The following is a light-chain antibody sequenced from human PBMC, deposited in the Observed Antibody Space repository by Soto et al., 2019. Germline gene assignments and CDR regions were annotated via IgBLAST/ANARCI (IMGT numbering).Light chain of an antibody. CDR3: QQTYNTPLT. V-gene: IGKV1-39*01. CDR2: ATS. J-gene: IGKJ4*01. CDR1: QSVSDW. Sequence: IQMTQSPSTLSASVGDRVTITCRASQSVSDWLAWYQQKLGTAPKVLIYATSTLKTGVPSRFSGSGSGTEFILTITSLQPEDFATYYCQQTYNTPLTFGGGTKVEIK.